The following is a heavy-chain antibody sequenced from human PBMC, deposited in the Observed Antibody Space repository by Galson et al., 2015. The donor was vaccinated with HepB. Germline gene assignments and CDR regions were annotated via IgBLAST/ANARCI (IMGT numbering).Heavy chain of an antibody. J-gene: IGHJ4*02. CDR1: GFTFSSYA. D-gene: IGHD6-6*01. CDR2: ISYDGSNK. CDR3: ARGYEQLVYYFDY. Sequence: SLRLSCAASGFTFSSYAMHWARQAPGKGLGWVAVISYDGSNKYYADSVKGRFTISRDNSKNTLYLQMNSLRAEDTAVYYCARGYEQLVYYFDYWGQGTLVTVSS. V-gene: IGHV3-30-3*01.